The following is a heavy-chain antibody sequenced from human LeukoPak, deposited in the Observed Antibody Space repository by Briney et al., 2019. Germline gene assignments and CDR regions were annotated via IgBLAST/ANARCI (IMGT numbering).Heavy chain of an antibody. V-gene: IGHV4-39*07. CDR1: GDSISNSAYH. J-gene: IGHJ6*03. CDR3: ARVPRSYYYYYYMDV. CDR2: ISYTGST. Sequence: SETLSLTCTVSGDSISNSAYHWGWIRQPPGKGLEYIGRISYTGSTYYNPSLKSRVTISVDTSKNQFSLKLSSVTAADTAVYYCARVPRSYYYYYYMDVWGKGTTVTVSS.